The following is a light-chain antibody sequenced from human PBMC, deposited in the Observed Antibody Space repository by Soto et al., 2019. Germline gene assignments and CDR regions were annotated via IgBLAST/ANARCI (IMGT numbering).Light chain of an antibody. V-gene: IGLV1-44*01. Sequence: QSVLTQPPSASGTPGQRVIVPCSGTYSNIGINDVHWYRQLSGSAPQILIYDTTERATGVPDRFSGSKAGTSASLAISGLQAEDEADYHCAAWDDSLNGPIFGGGTKVTVL. J-gene: IGLJ2*01. CDR2: DTT. CDR1: YSNIGIND. CDR3: AAWDDSLNGPI.